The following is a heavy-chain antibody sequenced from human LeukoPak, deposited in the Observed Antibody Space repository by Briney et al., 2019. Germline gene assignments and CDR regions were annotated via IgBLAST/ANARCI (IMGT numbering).Heavy chain of an antibody. CDR2: IKEDGSQK. Sequence: XESLRLSCAASGFTFNTYWMSWVRQTPGKGLEWVANIKEDGSQKNYVDSVRGRFTISRDNAKNSLYLQMNSLRAEDTAVYYCARDGFSSAINSWGQGTLVTVSS. CDR3: ARDGFSSAINS. J-gene: IGHJ4*02. V-gene: IGHV3-7*01. D-gene: IGHD2-21*02. CDR1: GFTFNTYW.